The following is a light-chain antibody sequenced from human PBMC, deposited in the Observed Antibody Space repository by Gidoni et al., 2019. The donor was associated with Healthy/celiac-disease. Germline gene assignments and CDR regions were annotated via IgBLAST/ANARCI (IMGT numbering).Light chain of an antibody. V-gene: IGLV4-60*03. CDR1: SGHSSYI. CDR3: ETWDSNTYV. Sequence: QPVLTQSSSASASLRSAVKLTCTLRSGHSSYIIACHQQQPGKAPRYLMKLEGSGSYNKGSGVPDRFSGSSSGADRYLTISNLQSEDEADYYCETWDSNTYVFGTGTKVTVL. J-gene: IGLJ1*01. CDR2: LEGSGSY.